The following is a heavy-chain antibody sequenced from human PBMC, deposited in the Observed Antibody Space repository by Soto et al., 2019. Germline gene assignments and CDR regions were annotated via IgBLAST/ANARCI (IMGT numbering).Heavy chain of an antibody. J-gene: IGHJ5*02. CDR2: INHSGST. V-gene: IGHV4-34*01. CDR3: ARSEYSSSSSRRGWFDP. Sequence: QVQLQQWGAGLLKPSETLSLTCAVYGGSFSGYYWSWIRQPPGKGLEWIGEINHSGSTNYNPSLKSRVTISVDTSKNQFSLKLSSGTAADTAVYYCARSEYSSSSSRRGWFDPWGQGTLVPVSS. D-gene: IGHD6-6*01. CDR1: GGSFSGYY.